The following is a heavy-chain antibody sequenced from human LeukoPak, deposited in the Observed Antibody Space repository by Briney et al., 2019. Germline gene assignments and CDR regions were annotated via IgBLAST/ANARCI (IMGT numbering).Heavy chain of an antibody. CDR2: ISQNGST. V-gene: IGHV4-34*01. Sequence: SETLSLTCAVYGGSFSDYYWSWIRQPPGKGLEWIGDISQNGSTNYNPSFKSRLTVSIDPSKNQFSLRLTSVTAADTAVYYCARGRIRGYTPMDVWGKGTTVTVSS. CDR3: ARGRIRGYTPMDV. CDR1: GGSFSDYY. J-gene: IGHJ6*03. D-gene: IGHD5-12*01.